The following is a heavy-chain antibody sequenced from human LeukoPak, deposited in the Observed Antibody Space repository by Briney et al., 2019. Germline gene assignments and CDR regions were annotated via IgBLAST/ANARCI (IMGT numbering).Heavy chain of an antibody. V-gene: IGHV3-48*03. Sequence: GGSLRLSCAASRFTLSTYEMNWVRQAPGKGLEWVSYISSSGSTIFYADSVKGRFTISRDNAKNSLYLQMNSLRADDTAVYYCARLPPSAAGISYYYYYGMDVWGQGTTVTVSS. D-gene: IGHD6-13*01. CDR3: ARLPPSAAGISYYYYYGMDV. J-gene: IGHJ6*02. CDR1: RFTLSTYE. CDR2: ISSSGSTI.